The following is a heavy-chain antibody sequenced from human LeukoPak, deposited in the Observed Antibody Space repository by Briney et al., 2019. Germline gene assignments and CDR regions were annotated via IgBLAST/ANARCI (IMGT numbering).Heavy chain of an antibody. CDR1: GGSISSSNW. J-gene: IGHJ4*02. V-gene: IGHV4-4*02. CDR3: ARVGIFGGGFDY. D-gene: IGHD3-3*01. CDR2: IYHSGST. Sequence: PSETLSLTCAVSGGSISSSNWWSWVRQPPGKGLEWIGEIYHSGSTYYNPSLKSRVTISVDRSKNQFSLKLSSVTAADTAVYYCARVGIFGGGFDYWGQGTLVTVSS.